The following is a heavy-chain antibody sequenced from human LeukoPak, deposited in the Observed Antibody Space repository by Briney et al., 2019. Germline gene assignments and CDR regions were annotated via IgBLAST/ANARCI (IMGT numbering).Heavy chain of an antibody. CDR2: IIPIFGTA. CDR3: ARDRDNYDILTGYFGHAFDI. Sequence: SVKVSCKASGGTFSSYAISWVRQAPGQGLEWMGGIIPIFGTANYAQKFQGRATITADESTSTAYMELSSLRSEDTAVYYCARDRDNYDILTGYFGHAFDIWGQGTMVTVSS. V-gene: IGHV1-69*01. J-gene: IGHJ3*02. D-gene: IGHD3-9*01. CDR1: GGTFSSYA.